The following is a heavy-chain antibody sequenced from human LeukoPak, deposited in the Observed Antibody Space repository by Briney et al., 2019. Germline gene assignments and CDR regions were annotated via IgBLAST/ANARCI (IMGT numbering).Heavy chain of an antibody. CDR1: GGSFSGYY. D-gene: IGHD4-17*01. J-gene: IGHJ4*02. Sequence: SETLSLTCTVHGGSFSGYYWSWIRQPPGKGLEWIGEINHSGSTNYNPSLKSRVTISVDTSKNQFSLKLSSVTAADTAVYYCARGLPTTVTTLDYWGQGTLVTVSS. CDR3: ARGLPTTVTTLDY. CDR2: INHSGST. V-gene: IGHV4-34*01.